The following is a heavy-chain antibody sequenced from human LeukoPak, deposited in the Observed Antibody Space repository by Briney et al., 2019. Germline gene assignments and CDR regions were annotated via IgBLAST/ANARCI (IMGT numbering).Heavy chain of an antibody. D-gene: IGHD3-10*01. J-gene: IGHJ6*02. V-gene: IGHV3-48*04. Sequence: GGSLRLSCAASGFSFGFYGLHWVRQAPGKGLEWVSYISSGGSTIYYADSVKGRFTISRDNAKNSLYLQMNSLRAEDTAVYYCAREKTYYYGSGTHGIYYYYGMDVWGQGTTVTVSS. CDR1: GFSFGFYG. CDR2: ISSGGSTI. CDR3: AREKTYYYGSGTHGIYYYYGMDV.